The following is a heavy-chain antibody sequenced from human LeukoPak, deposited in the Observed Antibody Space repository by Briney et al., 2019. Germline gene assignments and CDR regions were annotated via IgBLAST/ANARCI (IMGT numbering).Heavy chain of an antibody. CDR2: TIGGGDDT. V-gene: IGHV3-23*01. CDR3: AKDLSEL. D-gene: IGHD1-26*01. J-gene: IGHJ4*02. CDR1: GFTFSSYA. Sequence: GGSLRLSRAASGFTFSSYAMSWVRRTPGKGLEWVSATIGGGDDTYHADSVKGRFTISRDNSRNTLYMQMNSLRAEDTALYYCAKDLSELGGQGTLVTVSS.